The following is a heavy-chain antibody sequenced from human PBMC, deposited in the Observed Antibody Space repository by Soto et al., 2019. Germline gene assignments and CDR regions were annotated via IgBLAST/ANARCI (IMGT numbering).Heavy chain of an antibody. CDR3: AKDRYGDYVGGHFAY. J-gene: IGHJ4*02. Sequence: QVQLVESGGGVVQPGRSLRLSCAASGITFSNHAMHWVRQAPGKGLEWVAVISDDGSNKNYADSVKGRFTISRDNSKNTLYLSMNSLRVEDTAVYYCAKDRYGDYVGGHFAYWGQGTLVTASS. D-gene: IGHD4-17*01. V-gene: IGHV3-30*18. CDR2: ISDDGSNK. CDR1: GITFSNHA.